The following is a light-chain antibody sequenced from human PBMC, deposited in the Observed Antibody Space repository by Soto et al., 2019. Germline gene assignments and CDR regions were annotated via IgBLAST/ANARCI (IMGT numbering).Light chain of an antibody. CDR1: QSVSSN. J-gene: IGKJ1*01. CDR2: GAS. Sequence: EIVMTQSPATLSVSPGERATLSCRASQSVSSNLAWYQQKPGQAPRLLIYGASTRATGIPARFSGSGSGTEFTLTISSLQSEDFAVYYCQQYNNWPPWTCGQGTKGEIK. V-gene: IGKV3-15*01. CDR3: QQYNNWPPWT.